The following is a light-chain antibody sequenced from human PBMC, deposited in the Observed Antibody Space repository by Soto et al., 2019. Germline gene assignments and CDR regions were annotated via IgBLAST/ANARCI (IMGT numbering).Light chain of an antibody. Sequence: DIQMTQSPSSLSASVGDRVTITCRASQSISSYLNWYQQKPGKAPKLLIYAASSLQSGVRSRFSGSGSGTDFTLTISSLQPEDFATYYCQPSYSTPITFGRGTKVDIK. CDR2: AAS. J-gene: IGKJ3*01. CDR3: QPSYSTPIT. V-gene: IGKV1-39*01. CDR1: QSISSY.